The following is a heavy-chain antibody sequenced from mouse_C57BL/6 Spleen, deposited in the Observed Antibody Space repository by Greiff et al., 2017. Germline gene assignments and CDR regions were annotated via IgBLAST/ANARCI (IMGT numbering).Heavy chain of an antibody. V-gene: IGHV1-9*01. CDR3: ARSRVSVYYGNSRFAY. D-gene: IGHD2-1*01. J-gene: IGHJ3*01. CDR2: ILPGSGST. Sequence: VQLQQSGAELMKPGASVKLSCKATGYTFPGYWIEWVKQRPGHGLEWIGEILPGSGSTNYNEKFKGKATFTADTSSNTAYMQLSSLTTEDYAIYYCARSRVSVYYGNSRFAYWGQGTLVTVSA. CDR1: GYTFPGYW.